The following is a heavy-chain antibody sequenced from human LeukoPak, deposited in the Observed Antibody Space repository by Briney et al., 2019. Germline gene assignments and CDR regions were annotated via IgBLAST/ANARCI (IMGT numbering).Heavy chain of an antibody. CDR3: ARGDIVGATATKGS. Sequence: GGSLRLSCAASGFSFTTYWMSWVRQAPGKGLEWVSLIKGDGSSSLYADSVKGRFTISRDNAQNTLYLQMNSLRVEDTAMYYCARGDIVGATATKGSWGQGTLVTVSS. D-gene: IGHD1-26*01. V-gene: IGHV3-74*01. J-gene: IGHJ5*02. CDR1: GFSFTTYW. CDR2: IKGDGSSS.